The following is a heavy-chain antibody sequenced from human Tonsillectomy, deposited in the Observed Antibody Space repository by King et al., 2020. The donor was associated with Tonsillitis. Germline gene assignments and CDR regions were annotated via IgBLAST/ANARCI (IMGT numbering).Heavy chain of an antibody. CDR3: TKSSAEGYDAFDI. V-gene: IGHV4-30-2*01. D-gene: IGHD3-22*01. J-gene: IGHJ3*02. CDR1: GVSISRGGYS. CDR2: TYEGGST. Sequence: QLQESGSGLVKPSQTLSLTCAVSGVSISRGGYSWSWIRQPPGKGLEWIGYTYEGGSTDYNPSLKSRVTISVDRSKNQFSLRLSSVTAADTAVYYCTKSSAEGYDAFDIWGQGTMVTVSS.